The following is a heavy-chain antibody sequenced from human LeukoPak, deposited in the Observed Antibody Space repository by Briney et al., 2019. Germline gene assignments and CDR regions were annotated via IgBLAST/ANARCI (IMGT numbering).Heavy chain of an antibody. V-gene: IGHV1-46*01. J-gene: IGHJ4*02. CDR2: INPSGGST. CDR3: ARVANRYNWNYALGY. CDR1: GYTFTGYY. D-gene: IGHD1-7*01. Sequence: ASVKVSCKASGYTFTGYYMHWVRQAPGQGLEWMGIINPSGGSTSYAQKFQGRVTMTRDTSTSTVYMELSSLRSEDTAVYYCARVANRYNWNYALGYWGQGTLVTVSS.